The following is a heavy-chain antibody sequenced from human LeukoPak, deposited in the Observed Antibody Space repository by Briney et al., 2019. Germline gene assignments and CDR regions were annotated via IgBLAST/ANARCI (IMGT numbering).Heavy chain of an antibody. Sequence: KTSETLSLTCAVYGGSFSDYYWSWIRLPPGKGLEWIGEINHSGSTNYNYNPSLKSRVTLSVDTSKNQFSLKLSSVTAADTAIYYCARAVIVVAAATQRNWFDPWGQGTLVTVSS. J-gene: IGHJ5*02. V-gene: IGHV4-34*01. D-gene: IGHD2-15*01. CDR3: ARAVIVVAAATQRNWFDP. CDR2: INHSGSTNY. CDR1: GGSFSDYY.